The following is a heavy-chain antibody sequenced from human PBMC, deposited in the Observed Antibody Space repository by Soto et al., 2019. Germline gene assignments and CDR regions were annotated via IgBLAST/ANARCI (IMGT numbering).Heavy chain of an antibody. Sequence: ASVKVSCKASGGTFSAYGFSWVRQAPGQGLEWVGGLIPIFATANYAQKFQGRVTITAGESTGTAYMELSSLRSDDTAVYYCARYCPAGRFYYKGGALDIWGRGTMVTVSS. CDR2: LIPIFATA. D-gene: IGHD2-8*02. J-gene: IGHJ3*02. CDR1: GGTFSAYG. CDR3: ARYCPAGRFYYKGGALDI. V-gene: IGHV1-69*13.